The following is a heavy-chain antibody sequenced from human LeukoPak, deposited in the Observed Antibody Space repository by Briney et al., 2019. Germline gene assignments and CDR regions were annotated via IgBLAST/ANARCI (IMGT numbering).Heavy chain of an antibody. Sequence: GASVKVSCKASGGTFSSYAISWVRQAPGQGLEWMGRIIPILGIANYAQKFQGRVTITADKSTSTAYMELSSLRSEDTAVYYCAATSYYYDSSGYYFLDWGQGTLVTASS. CDR1: GGTFSSYA. J-gene: IGHJ4*02. CDR2: IIPILGIA. V-gene: IGHV1-69*04. CDR3: AATSYYYDSSGYYFLD. D-gene: IGHD3-22*01.